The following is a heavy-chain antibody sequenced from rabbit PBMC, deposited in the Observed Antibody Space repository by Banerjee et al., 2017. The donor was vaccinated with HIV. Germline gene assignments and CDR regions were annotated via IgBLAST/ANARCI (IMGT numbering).Heavy chain of an antibody. CDR3: ARNVGSVGYTRLDL. D-gene: IGHD1-1*01. J-gene: IGHJ3*01. CDR1: GFSFSSSYW. V-gene: IGHV1S45*01. Sequence: EESGGDLVKPEGSLTLTCTASGFSFSSSYWICWVRQAPGKGLEWIACIYTGSSGSTYYANWAQGRFTISKASSTTVTLQGTSLTAADTATYFCARNVGSVGYTRLDLWGQGTLVTVS. CDR2: IYTGSSGST.